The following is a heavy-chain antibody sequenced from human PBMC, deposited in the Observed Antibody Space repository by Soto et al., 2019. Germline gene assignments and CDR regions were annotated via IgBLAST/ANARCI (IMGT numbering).Heavy chain of an antibody. V-gene: IGHV1-24*01. CDR2: FNPKDAET. CDR1: GYSQSDSS. J-gene: IGHJ4*02. CDR3: ATMPRPEGAFDY. Sequence: GASVEVSCKVSGYSQSDSSMQSARQAAGKGLEWIGGFNPKDAETIYAQKFQGRVNMTEDTSTDTAYMELSTLTSEDTAVYFWATMPRPEGAFDYWGQGTLVTVSS. D-gene: IGHD2-2*01.